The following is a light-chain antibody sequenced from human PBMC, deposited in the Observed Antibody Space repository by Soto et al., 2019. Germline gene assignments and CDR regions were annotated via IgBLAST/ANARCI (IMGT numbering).Light chain of an antibody. Sequence: DIQMTQSPSSLSASVGDRVTITCRASQSISSYLNWYQQKPGKAPKILIYAASSLQSGVPSRFTGSGSGTDFTLTISSLQPEDFANYYCQQSYSTPYTFGQVTKLEIK. CDR1: QSISSY. CDR2: AAS. V-gene: IGKV1-39*01. CDR3: QQSYSTPYT. J-gene: IGKJ2*01.